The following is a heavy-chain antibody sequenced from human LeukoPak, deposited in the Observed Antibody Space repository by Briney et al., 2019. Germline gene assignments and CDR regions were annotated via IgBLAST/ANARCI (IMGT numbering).Heavy chain of an antibody. J-gene: IGHJ4*02. D-gene: IGHD1-1*01. CDR1: GFTFASYS. V-gene: IGHV3-21*01. Sequence: GGSLRLSCAASGFTFASYSMNWVRQAPGKGLEWVSSISGDSTYIYNAGSVKGRFTISRDNAQASLYLQTISLRADDTAVYYCARVSGRLERQSDLDYWGQGTLVIVSS. CDR2: ISGDSTYI. CDR3: ARVSGRLERQSDLDY.